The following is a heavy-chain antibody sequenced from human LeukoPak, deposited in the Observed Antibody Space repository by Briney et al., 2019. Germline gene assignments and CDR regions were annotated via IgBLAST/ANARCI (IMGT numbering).Heavy chain of an antibody. J-gene: IGHJ5*02. CDR1: GGSISSGDYY. Sequence: PSETLSLTCTVSGGSISSGDYYWSWLRQPPGTGLEWIGYIYYSGSTNYNPSLKSRVTISVDTSKNQFSLKLSSVTAADTAVYYCARYGARFDRLLWFGELPPPNWFDPWGQGTLVTVSS. D-gene: IGHD3-10*01. CDR2: IYYSGST. CDR3: ARYGARFDRLLWFGELPPPNWFDP. V-gene: IGHV4-61*08.